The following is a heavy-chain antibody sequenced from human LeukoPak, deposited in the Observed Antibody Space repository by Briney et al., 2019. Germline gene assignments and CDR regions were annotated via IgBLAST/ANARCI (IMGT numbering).Heavy chain of an antibody. CDR1: GFTFGDYA. V-gene: IGHV3-49*04. CDR2: ITSKAYGGTT. J-gene: IGHJ4*02. CDR3: TRDMYIVVVPAATPFDY. D-gene: IGHD2-2*01. Sequence: GRSLRLSCTASGFTFGDYAMSWVRQAPGKGLEWVGFITSKAYGGTTEYAASVKGRFTISRDDSKSIAYLQMNSLKTEDTAVYYCTRDMYIVVVPAATPFDYWGQGTLVTVSS.